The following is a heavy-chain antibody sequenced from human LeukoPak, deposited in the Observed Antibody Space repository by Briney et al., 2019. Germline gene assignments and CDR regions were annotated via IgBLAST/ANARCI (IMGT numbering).Heavy chain of an antibody. V-gene: IGHV1-18*01. CDR1: GYTFTSYG. Sequence: ASVKVSCKASGYTFTSYGISWVRQAPGQGLEWMGWISAYNGNTNYAQKLQGRVPMTTDTSTSTVCMELRSLRSDDTAVYYCARFGSRDGYDWGFSCYFDYWGQGTLVTVSS. CDR3: ARFGSRDGYDWGFSCYFDY. D-gene: IGHD5-24*01. J-gene: IGHJ4*02. CDR2: ISAYNGNT.